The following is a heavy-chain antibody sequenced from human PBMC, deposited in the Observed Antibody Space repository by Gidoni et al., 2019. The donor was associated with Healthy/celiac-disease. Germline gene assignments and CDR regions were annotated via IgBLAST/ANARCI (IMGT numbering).Heavy chain of an antibody. Sequence: QLQLQESGPGLVKPSETLSLTCTVSGGSISSSSYYWGWIRQPPGKGLEWIGSIYYSGSTYYNPSLKSRVTISVDTSKNQFSLKLSSVTAADTAVYYCARHVSRRRAGFVVVPAARLSYYFDYWGQGTLVTVSS. D-gene: IGHD2-2*01. V-gene: IGHV4-39*01. CDR3: ARHVSRRRAGFVVVPAARLSYYFDY. J-gene: IGHJ4*02. CDR2: IYYSGST. CDR1: GGSISSSSYY.